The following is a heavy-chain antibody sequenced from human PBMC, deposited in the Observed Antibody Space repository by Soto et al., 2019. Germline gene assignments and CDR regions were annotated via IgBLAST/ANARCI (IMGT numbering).Heavy chain of an antibody. V-gene: IGHV1-46*01. J-gene: IGHJ5*02. Sequence: GXSVKVSCKASGYPFTSYYMHWVRQAPGQGLEWMGIINPSGGSTIYAQKFQCRVTMTRDTSTSTVYMELSSLRSEDTAVYYCARAKSIKIFGVVINNWFDPWGQGTLVTVSS. CDR1: GYPFTSYY. CDR3: ARAKSIKIFGVVINNWFDP. D-gene: IGHD3-3*01. CDR2: INPSGGST.